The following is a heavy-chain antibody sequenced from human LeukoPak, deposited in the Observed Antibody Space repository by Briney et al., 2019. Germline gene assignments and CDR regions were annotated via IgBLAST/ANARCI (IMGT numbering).Heavy chain of an antibody. CDR2: INLNSGGT. D-gene: IGHD1-26*01. J-gene: IGHJ4*02. CDR1: GYTFTGYF. Sequence: ASVKVSCKASGYTFTGYFVHWVRQAPGQGLEWMGRINLNSGGTYYVQNFQGRVTMTRDTSISTAYVELSRLTSDDTAVYYCARDLSSTSNWEFDYWGQGTLVTVSS. CDR3: ARDLSSTSNWEFDY. V-gene: IGHV1-2*06.